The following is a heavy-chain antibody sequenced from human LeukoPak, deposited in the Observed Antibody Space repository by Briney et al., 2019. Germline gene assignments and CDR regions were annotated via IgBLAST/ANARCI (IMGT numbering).Heavy chain of an antibody. CDR3: ATLYDSNLRFDY. CDR2: INPSGGST. Sequence: ASMKVSCKASGYTFTSYYMHWVRQAPGQGLEWMGIINPSGGSTSYAQKFQGRVTMTRDTSTSTVYMELSSLRSEDTAVYYCATLYDSNLRFDYWGQGTLVTVSS. J-gene: IGHJ4*02. V-gene: IGHV1-46*01. CDR1: GYTFTSYY. D-gene: IGHD3-3*01.